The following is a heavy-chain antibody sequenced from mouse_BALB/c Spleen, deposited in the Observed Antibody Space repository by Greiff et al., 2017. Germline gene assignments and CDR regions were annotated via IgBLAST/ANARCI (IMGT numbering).Heavy chain of an antibody. V-gene: IGHV1S81*02. CDR3: AREDYAAY. J-gene: IGHJ3*01. Sequence: QVQLQQPGAELVKPGASVKLSCKASGYTFTSYWMHWVKQRPGQGLEWIGEINPSNGRTNYNEKFKSKATLTVDKSSSTAYMQLSSLTSEDSAVYYCAREDYAAYWGQGTLVTVSA. D-gene: IGHD2-4*01. CDR2: INPSNGRT. CDR1: GYTFTSYW.